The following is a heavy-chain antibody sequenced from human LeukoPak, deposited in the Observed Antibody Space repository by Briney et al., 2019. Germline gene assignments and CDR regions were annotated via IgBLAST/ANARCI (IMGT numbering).Heavy chain of an antibody. J-gene: IGHJ4*02. CDR2: INNDGTAT. Sequence: AGGSLRLSCAASGFTFSAYWMHWVRQVPGKGLVWVSRINNDGTATFFADSVKGRFTISRDNAKNTLYLQMDSLGAEDTAMYYCARDGGDDDYGGYFDYWGQGTLVTVSS. V-gene: IGHV3-74*01. CDR1: GFTFSAYW. CDR3: ARDGGDDDYGGYFDY. D-gene: IGHD4-23*01.